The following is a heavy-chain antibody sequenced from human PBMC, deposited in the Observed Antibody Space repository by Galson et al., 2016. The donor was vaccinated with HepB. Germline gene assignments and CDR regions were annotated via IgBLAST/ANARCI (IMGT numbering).Heavy chain of an antibody. J-gene: IGHJ2*01. V-gene: IGHV3-48*01. CDR2: IGTVSV. Sequence: YLRLSCATSGFTLSGYKMTWVRQAPGKGLEWISHIGTVSVYADSVEGRFTISRDNAKNSLYLQMNSLRAGDTAVYYCAREGRSSNWNDWYFDLWGRGTLVTVSS. CDR1: GFTLSGYK. CDR3: AREGRSSNWNDWYFDL. D-gene: IGHD1-1*01.